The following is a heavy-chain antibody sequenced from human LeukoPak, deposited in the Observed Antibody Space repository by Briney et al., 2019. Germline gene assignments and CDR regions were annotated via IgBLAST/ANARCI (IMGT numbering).Heavy chain of an antibody. CDR2: IYYSGST. J-gene: IGHJ3*02. Sequence: SETLSLTCTVSGGSISSYYWSWIRQPPGKGLEWIGSIYYSGSTYYNPSLKSRVTISVDTSKNQFSLKLSSVTAADTAVYYCARRDGTMIEYAFDIWGQGTMVTVSS. V-gene: IGHV4-39*01. CDR1: GGSISSYY. D-gene: IGHD3-22*01. CDR3: ARRDGTMIEYAFDI.